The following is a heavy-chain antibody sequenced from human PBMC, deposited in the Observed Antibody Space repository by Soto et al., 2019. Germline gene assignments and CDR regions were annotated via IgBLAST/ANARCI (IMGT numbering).Heavy chain of an antibody. D-gene: IGHD3-22*01. Sequence: SETLSLTCTVSGGSISSGDYYWNWIRQPPGEGLEWIGYIYYSGSTYYNPSLKSRVTISVDTSKSQFSLKLSSVTAADTAVYSCARLETPYHDSSGQRVGAFDIWGKGTMVTVSS. CDR1: GGSISSGDYY. CDR2: IYYSGST. V-gene: IGHV4-30-4*01. J-gene: IGHJ3*02. CDR3: ARLETPYHDSSGQRVGAFDI.